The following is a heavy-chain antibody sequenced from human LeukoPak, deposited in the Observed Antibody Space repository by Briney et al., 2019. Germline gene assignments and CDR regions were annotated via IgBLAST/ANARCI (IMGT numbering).Heavy chain of an antibody. Sequence: GGSLRLSCAASGFTFSSYWMSWVRQAPGKGLEWVANIKQDGSEKYYVDSVKGRFTISRDNAKNSLYLQMNSLRAEDTAVYYCASEGATLRPSYYYYYMDVWGKGTTVTVSS. D-gene: IGHD1-26*01. J-gene: IGHJ6*03. CDR1: GFTFSSYW. CDR2: IKQDGSEK. V-gene: IGHV3-7*01. CDR3: ASEGATLRPSYYYYYMDV.